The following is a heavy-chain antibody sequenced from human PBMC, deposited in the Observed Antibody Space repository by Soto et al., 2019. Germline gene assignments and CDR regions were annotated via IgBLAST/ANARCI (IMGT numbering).Heavy chain of an antibody. CDR2: IIPIFGTA. V-gene: IGHV1-69*13. CDR1: GGTFSSYA. CDR3: AREKSSGWTTVDYYYGMDV. D-gene: IGHD6-19*01. Sequence: ASVKVSCKASGGTFSSYAISWVRQAPGQGLEWMGGIIPIFGTANYAQKFQGRVTITADESTSTAYMELSSLRSEDTAVYYCAREKSSGWTTVDYYYGMDVWGQGTTVTVSS. J-gene: IGHJ6*02.